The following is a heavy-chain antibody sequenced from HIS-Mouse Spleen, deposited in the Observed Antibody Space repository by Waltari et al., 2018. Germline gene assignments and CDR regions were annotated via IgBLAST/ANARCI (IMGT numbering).Heavy chain of an antibody. CDR2: IKQDGSEK. CDR3: AREGDSGSYFDY. D-gene: IGHD1-26*01. J-gene: IGHJ4*02. Sequence: EVQLVESGGGLVQPGGSLRLSCAASGFTFSSYWMSWVRQAPGKGLEWVGKIKQDGSEKYYVDSVKGRFTISRDNAKNSLYLQMNSLRAEDTAVYYCAREGDSGSYFDYWGQGTLVTVSS. CDR1: GFTFSSYW. V-gene: IGHV3-7*01.